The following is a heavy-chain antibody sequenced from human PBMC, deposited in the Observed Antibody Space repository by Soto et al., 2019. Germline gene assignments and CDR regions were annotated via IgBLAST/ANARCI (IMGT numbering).Heavy chain of an antibody. D-gene: IGHD2-21*02. CDR2: IIPIFGTA. V-gene: IGHV1-69*01. Sequence: LEWMGGIIPIFGTANYAQKFQGRVTITADESTSTAYMELSSLRSEDTAVYYCARGGHIVVVTAIRWAFDIWGQGTMVTVSS. J-gene: IGHJ3*02. CDR3: ARGGHIVVVTAIRWAFDI.